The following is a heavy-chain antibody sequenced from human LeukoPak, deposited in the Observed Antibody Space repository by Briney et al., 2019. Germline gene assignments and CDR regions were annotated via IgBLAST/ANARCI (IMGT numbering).Heavy chain of an antibody. CDR3: ARGGRGSAAVVAPRSFDI. CDR1: GFTVSSIH. Sequence: GGSLRLPCAASGFTVSSIHMVWVRQAPGKGLEWVSVTYTGGNSYYADSVKGRFIISRDISKNTLYLQMNSLRAEDSALYYCARGGRGSAAVVAPRSFDIWGQGTMVTVSS. CDR2: TYTGGNS. D-gene: IGHD3-22*01. J-gene: IGHJ3*02. V-gene: IGHV3-53*01.